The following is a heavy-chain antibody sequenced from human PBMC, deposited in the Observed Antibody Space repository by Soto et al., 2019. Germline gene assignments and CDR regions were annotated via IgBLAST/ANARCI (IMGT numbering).Heavy chain of an antibody. CDR1: GFTFSGYA. J-gene: IGHJ4*02. CDR3: AKDRNRITMVRGVPFGY. CDR2: ISGSGGST. Sequence: EVQLLESGGGLVQPGGSLRLSCAASGFTFSGYAMSWVRQAPGKGLEWVSAISGSGGSTYYADSVKGRFTISRDNSKNTLYLQMNSLRAEDTAVYYCAKDRNRITMVRGVPFGYWGQGTLVTVSS. V-gene: IGHV3-23*01. D-gene: IGHD3-10*01.